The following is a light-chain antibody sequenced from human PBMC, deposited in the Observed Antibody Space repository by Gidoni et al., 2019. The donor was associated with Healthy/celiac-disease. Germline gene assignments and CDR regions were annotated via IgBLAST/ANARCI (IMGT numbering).Light chain of an antibody. CDR3: QQYNNWPLLT. Sequence: IVMTHSPATLSVSPGERATLSCRASQSVSSNLALYQQKPGQAPRLLIYGASTRATGIPARFSGSGSGTEFTLTISSLQSEDFAVYYCQQYNNWPLLTFXGXTKVEIK. CDR1: QSVSSN. J-gene: IGKJ4*01. V-gene: IGKV3-15*01. CDR2: GAS.